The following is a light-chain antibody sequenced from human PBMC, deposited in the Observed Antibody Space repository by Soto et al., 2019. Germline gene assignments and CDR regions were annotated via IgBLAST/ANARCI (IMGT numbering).Light chain of an antibody. J-gene: IGKJ2*02. CDR2: KAS. V-gene: IGKV1-5*03. Sequence: DIPMTQSPSTLSASVGDRVTITCRASQSFSSRLAWYQQKPGKAPKLLIYKASSLESGVPSRFSGSGSGTEFTLTISSLQPDDFATYFCQQYDGHCTFGQGSKLEIK. CDR3: QQYDGHCT. CDR1: QSFSSR.